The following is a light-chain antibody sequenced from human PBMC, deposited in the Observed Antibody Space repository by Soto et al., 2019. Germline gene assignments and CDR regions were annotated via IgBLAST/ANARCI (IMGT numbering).Light chain of an antibody. CDR1: SSNIGAVFD. V-gene: IGLV1-40*01. CDR3: QSYGSGLSGWL. CDR2: EKT. J-gene: IGLJ2*01. Sequence: QSVLTQPPSVSGAPGQRVTISCTGSSSNIGAVFDVHWYQQAPGTAPKLLIYEKTKRTSVIPDRFSCSKSGTAASLAITGLQAEEEADYYCQSYGSGLSGWLFGGRTQLNV.